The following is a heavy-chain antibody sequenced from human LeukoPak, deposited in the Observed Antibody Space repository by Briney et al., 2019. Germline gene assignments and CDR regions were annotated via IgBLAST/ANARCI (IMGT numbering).Heavy chain of an antibody. V-gene: IGHV4-34*01. Sequence: SETLSLTCAVYGGSFSGYYWSWIRQPPGKGLEWIGEINHSGSTNYNPSLRSRVTISVDTSKNHFSLRLSSVTAADTAMYYCARAGGVDTAMDANFDYWGQGTLVTVSS. J-gene: IGHJ4*02. CDR1: GGSFSGYY. CDR2: INHSGST. CDR3: ARAGGVDTAMDANFDY. D-gene: IGHD5-18*01.